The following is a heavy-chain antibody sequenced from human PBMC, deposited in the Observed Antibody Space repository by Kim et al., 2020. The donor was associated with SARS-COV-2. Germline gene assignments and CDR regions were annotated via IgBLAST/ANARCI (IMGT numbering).Heavy chain of an antibody. CDR3: AKDYIAAAGALRNYYGMDV. J-gene: IGHJ6*02. V-gene: IGHV3-30*18. CDR1: GFTFSTYG. D-gene: IGHD6-13*01. CDR2: MSYDGSNE. Sequence: GGSLRLSCAASGFTFSTYGMHWVRQAPGKGLECVAFMSYDGSNEYYADSVKGRYIISRDNSKNTLYLQLNSLRIEDTAVDYCAKDYIAAAGALRNYYGMDVWGQGTTVTVSS.